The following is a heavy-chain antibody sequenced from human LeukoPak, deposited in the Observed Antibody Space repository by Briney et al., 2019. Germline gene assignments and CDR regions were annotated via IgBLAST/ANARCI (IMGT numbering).Heavy chain of an antibody. J-gene: IGHJ4*02. V-gene: IGHV3-30-3*01. CDR1: GFTFSRYP. Sequence: GGSLRLSCAASGFTFSRYPMHWVRQAPGKGLEWVAVISYDGSNKYYADSVKGRFTISRDNSKNTLYLQMNSLRAEDTAVYYCARDRGSGHSFDYWGQGTLVTVSS. CDR3: ARDRGSGHSFDY. CDR2: ISYDGSNK.